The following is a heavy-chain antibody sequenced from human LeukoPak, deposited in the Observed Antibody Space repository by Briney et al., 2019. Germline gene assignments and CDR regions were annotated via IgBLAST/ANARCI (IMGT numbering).Heavy chain of an antibody. CDR1: GFTFSSYW. CDR2: INSDGSST. CDR3: AREPLGDRTHRYWFDP. V-gene: IGHV3-74*01. J-gene: IGHJ5*02. Sequence: GGSLRLSCAASGFTFSSYWMHWVRQAPGKGLVWVSRINSDGSSTSYADSVKGRFTISRDNAKNTLYLQMNSLRAEDTAVYYCAREPLGDRTHRYWFDPWGQGTLVTVSS. D-gene: IGHD2-21*01.